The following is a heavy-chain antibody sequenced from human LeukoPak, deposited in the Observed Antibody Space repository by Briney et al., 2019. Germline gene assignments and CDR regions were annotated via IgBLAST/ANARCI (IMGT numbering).Heavy chain of an antibody. CDR2: ISWNSGSI. CDR1: GFTFDDYA. Sequence: PGGSLRLSCAASGFTFDDYAMHWVRHAPGKGLEWVSGISWNSGSIGYADSVKGRFTISRDNAKNSLYLQMNSLRAEDTALYYCAKELNDAFDIWGQGTMVTVSS. CDR3: AKELNDAFDI. D-gene: IGHD3-16*01. J-gene: IGHJ3*02. V-gene: IGHV3-9*01.